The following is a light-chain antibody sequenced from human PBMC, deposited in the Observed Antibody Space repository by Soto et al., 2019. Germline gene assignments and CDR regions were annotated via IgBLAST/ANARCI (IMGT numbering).Light chain of an antibody. CDR3: QPYNNWPPYT. V-gene: IGKV3-15*01. CDR2: GAS. CDR1: QSVSSN. J-gene: IGKJ2*01. Sequence: EIVMTQSPATLSVSPGERATLSCRASQSVSSNLAWYQQKPGQAPRLLIYGASTRATGIPARFRGSGSGTEFTLAISSLQAKDFAVYYCQPYNNWPPYTFGQGTKLEIK.